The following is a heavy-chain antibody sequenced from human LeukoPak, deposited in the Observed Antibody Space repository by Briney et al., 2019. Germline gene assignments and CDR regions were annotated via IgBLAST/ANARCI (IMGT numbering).Heavy chain of an antibody. Sequence: PSETLSLTCTVSGGSISSYYWNWIRQPAGKGLEWIGRIYTSGSTNYNPSLKSRITMSVDTSKKQFSLKLSSVTAADTAVYYCATSYSGSYYDAFDVWGQGTMVTVSS. D-gene: IGHD1-26*01. J-gene: IGHJ3*01. V-gene: IGHV4-4*07. CDR2: IYTSGST. CDR3: ATSYSGSYYDAFDV. CDR1: GGSISSYY.